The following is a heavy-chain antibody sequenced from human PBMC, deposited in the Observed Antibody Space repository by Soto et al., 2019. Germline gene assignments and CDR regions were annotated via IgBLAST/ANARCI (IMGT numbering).Heavy chain of an antibody. J-gene: IGHJ2*01. Sequence: QAQLVQSGAEVKKPGSSVKVSCKASGGTFSSYAISWVRQAPGQGLEWMGGIIPIFGTANYAQKFQGRVTITADESTSTAYMELSSLRSEDTAVYYCARGFSDPFGLDWYFDLWGRGTLVTVSS. CDR1: GGTFSSYA. V-gene: IGHV1-69*12. CDR2: IIPIFGTA. D-gene: IGHD3-16*01. CDR3: ARGFSDPFGLDWYFDL.